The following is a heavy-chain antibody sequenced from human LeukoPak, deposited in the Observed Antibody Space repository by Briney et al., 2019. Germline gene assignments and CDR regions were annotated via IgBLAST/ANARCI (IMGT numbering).Heavy chain of an antibody. Sequence: GGSLRLSCAASGFTFSSYAMSWVRQAPGKGLEWVSSISSSSSYIYYADSVKGRFTISRDNAKNSLYLQMNSLRAEDTAVYYCARSLYDSSGYYYSHPFGYWGQGTLVTVSS. D-gene: IGHD3-22*01. CDR2: ISSSSSYI. CDR3: ARSLYDSSGYYYSHPFGY. CDR1: GFTFSSYA. V-gene: IGHV3-21*01. J-gene: IGHJ4*02.